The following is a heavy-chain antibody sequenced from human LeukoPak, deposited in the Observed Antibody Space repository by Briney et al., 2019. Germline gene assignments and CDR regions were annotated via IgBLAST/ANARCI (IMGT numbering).Heavy chain of an antibody. Sequence: GGSLRLSCAASGFTFSSYAMTWVRQAPGKGLEWVSVISGSGGTTDYADSVKGRFTISRDNSKNTLSLQMNSLRAEDTAVYYCAKSLYGSGSYWGQGTLVTVSS. V-gene: IGHV3-23*01. CDR2: ISGSGGTT. D-gene: IGHD3-10*01. J-gene: IGHJ4*02. CDR3: AKSLYGSGSY. CDR1: GFTFSSYA.